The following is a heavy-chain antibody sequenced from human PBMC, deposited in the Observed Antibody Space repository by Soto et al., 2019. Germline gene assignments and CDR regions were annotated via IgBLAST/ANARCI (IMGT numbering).Heavy chain of an antibody. V-gene: IGHV3-23*01. J-gene: IGHJ4*02. Sequence: GGSLRLSCAASGFTFSSYAMSWVRQAPGKGLEWVSAISGSGGSTYYADSVKGRFTISRDNSKNTLYLQMNSLRAEDTAVYYCAKASVLFYDFWSGYYPFDYWGQGTLVTVSS. CDR1: GFTFSSYA. D-gene: IGHD3-3*01. CDR3: AKASVLFYDFWSGYYPFDY. CDR2: ISGSGGST.